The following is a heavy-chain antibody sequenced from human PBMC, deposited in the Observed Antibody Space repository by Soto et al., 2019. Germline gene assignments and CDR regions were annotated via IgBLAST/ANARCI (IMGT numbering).Heavy chain of an antibody. D-gene: IGHD3-10*01. Sequence: QVQLQQWGAGLLKPSETLSLTCAVYGGSFSGYYWSWIRQPPGKGLEGIGEINHSGSTNYNPSLKSRVTISVDTSKNQFSLKLSSVTAADTAVYYCARLSSSDVDYWGQGTLVTVSS. CDR1: GGSFSGYY. J-gene: IGHJ4*02. CDR2: INHSGST. CDR3: ARLSSSDVDY. V-gene: IGHV4-34*01.